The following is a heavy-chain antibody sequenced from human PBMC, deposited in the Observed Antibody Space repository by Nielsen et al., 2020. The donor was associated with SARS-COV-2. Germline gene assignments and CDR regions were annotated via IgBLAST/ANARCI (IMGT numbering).Heavy chain of an antibody. V-gene: IGHV3-11*05. CDR1: GFTFSDYY. J-gene: IGHJ6*02. D-gene: IGHD3-3*01. CDR2: ISSSSSYT. CDR3: ARDSLFGVVIPCGMDV. Sequence: GGSLRLSCAASGFTFSDYYMSWIRQAPGKGLEWVSYISSSSSYTNCADSVKGRFTISRDNAKNSLYLQMNSLRAEDTAVYYWARDSLFGVVIPCGMDVWGQGTTVTVSS.